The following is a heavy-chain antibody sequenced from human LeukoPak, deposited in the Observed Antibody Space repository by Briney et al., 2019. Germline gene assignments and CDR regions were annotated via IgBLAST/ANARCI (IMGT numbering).Heavy chain of an antibody. Sequence: SETLSLTCTVSGGSISSYYWSWIRQPPGKGLEWIGYIYYSGSTNYNPSLKSRVTISVDTSKNQFSLKLSSVTDADTAVYYCARDSLAGNVDYWGQGTLVTVSS. CDR2: IYYSGST. D-gene: IGHD1-14*01. CDR1: GGSISSYY. V-gene: IGHV4-59*01. CDR3: ARDSLAGNVDY. J-gene: IGHJ4*02.